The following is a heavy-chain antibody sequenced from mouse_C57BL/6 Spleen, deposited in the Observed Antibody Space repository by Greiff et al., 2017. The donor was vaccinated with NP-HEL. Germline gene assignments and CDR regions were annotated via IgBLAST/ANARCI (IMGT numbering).Heavy chain of an antibody. CDR3: TRWGDSKGGVYYAMDY. Sequence: QVQLQQSGAELVRPGASVTLSCKASGYTFTDYEMHWVKQTPVHGLEWIGAIDPETGGTAYNQKFKGKAILTADKSSSTAYMELRSLTSEDSAVYYCTRWGDSKGGVYYAMDYWGQGTSVTVSS. D-gene: IGHD2-5*01. V-gene: IGHV1-15*01. J-gene: IGHJ4*01. CDR1: GYTFTDYE. CDR2: IDPETGGT.